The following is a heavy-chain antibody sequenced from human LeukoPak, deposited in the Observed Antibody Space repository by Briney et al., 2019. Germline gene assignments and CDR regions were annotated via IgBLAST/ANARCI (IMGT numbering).Heavy chain of an antibody. Sequence: PSETLSLTCAVYGGSFSGYYWSWIRQPPGKGLEWIGSIYYSGSTYYNPSLKSRVTISVDTSKNQLSLKLSSVAAADTAVYYCARAGAYCSSTSCLGIWFDPWGQGTLVTVSS. D-gene: IGHD2-2*01. J-gene: IGHJ5*02. V-gene: IGHV4-34*01. CDR3: ARAGAYCSSTSCLGIWFDP. CDR1: GGSFSGYY. CDR2: IYYSGST.